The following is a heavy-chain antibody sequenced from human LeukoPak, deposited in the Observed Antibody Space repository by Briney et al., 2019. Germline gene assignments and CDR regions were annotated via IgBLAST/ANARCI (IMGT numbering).Heavy chain of an antibody. CDR2: IYYSGST. CDR3: ARLTYYGSGSYWYFDL. J-gene: IGHJ2*01. Sequence: SETLSFTCTVSGGSISSYYWTWIRQPPGKGLEWIGYIYYSGSTNYNPSLKSRVTISVDTSKNQFSLKLSSVTAADTAVYYCARLTYYGSGSYWYFDLWGRGTLVTVSS. V-gene: IGHV4-59*08. CDR1: GGSISSYY. D-gene: IGHD3-10*01.